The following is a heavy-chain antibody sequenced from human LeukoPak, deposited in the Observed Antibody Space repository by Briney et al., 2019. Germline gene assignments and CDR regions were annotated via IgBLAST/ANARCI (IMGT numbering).Heavy chain of an antibody. CDR3: AKDRTRQAY. V-gene: IGHV3-7*03. D-gene: IGHD3-3*01. CDR2: IKADGSDK. CDR1: GFPFSNYW. Sequence: GGPLGLSFAASGFPFSNYWMSWGRPTPGKGLAWVANIKADGSDKYYVDSLKGRFTISRDNAKNSLYLQMNSLRAEDTAVYYCAKDRTRQAYWGQGTLVTVSS. J-gene: IGHJ4*02.